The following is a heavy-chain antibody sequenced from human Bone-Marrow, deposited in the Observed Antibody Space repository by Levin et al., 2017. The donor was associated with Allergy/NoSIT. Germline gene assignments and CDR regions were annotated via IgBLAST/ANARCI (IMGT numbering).Heavy chain of an antibody. V-gene: IGHV4-4*02. CDR2: IYHSGST. Sequence: SETLSLTCAVSGGSISSSNWWSWVRQPPGKGLEWIGEIYHSGSTNYNPSLKSRVTISVDKSKNQFSLKLSSVTAADTAVYYCAREPPSFGGVIVGSGGSEYFQHWGQGTLVTVSS. D-gene: IGHD3-16*02. J-gene: IGHJ1*01. CDR1: GGSISSSNW. CDR3: AREPPSFGGVIVGSGGSEYFQH.